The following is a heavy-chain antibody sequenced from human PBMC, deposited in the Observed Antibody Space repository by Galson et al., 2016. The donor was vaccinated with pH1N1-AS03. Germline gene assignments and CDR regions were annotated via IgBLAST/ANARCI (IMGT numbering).Heavy chain of an antibody. CDR3: ARDRYHGLPGDYYESAY. J-gene: IGHJ4*02. CDR1: TDNFVDYG. CDR2: IVPFSVTT. V-gene: IGHV1-69*13. D-gene: IGHD3-22*01. Sequence: SVKVSCKASTDNFVDYGISWARQAPGQGLEWMGGIVPFSVTTDYAQKFQGRISITADESTSTAYMERSSLTSEDTAVYYCARDRYHGLPGDYYESAYWGQGTLVTVSS.